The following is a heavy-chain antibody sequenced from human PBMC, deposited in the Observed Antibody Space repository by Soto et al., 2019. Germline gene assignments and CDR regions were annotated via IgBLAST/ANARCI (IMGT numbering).Heavy chain of an antibody. D-gene: IGHD3-10*01. CDR2: LRSSGTSP. V-gene: IGHV3-48*03. CDR1: GFSSSTYE. J-gene: IGHJ3*01. Sequence: PGGSLRLSCTASGFSSSTYEMIWVRQAPGKGLEWVSRLRSSGTSPYYADSVKGRFTVSRDTAKNSLYLQMNNLRTDDTALYYCARDGHRGPSDAFDVWGKGTMVTVSS. CDR3: ARDGHRGPSDAFDV.